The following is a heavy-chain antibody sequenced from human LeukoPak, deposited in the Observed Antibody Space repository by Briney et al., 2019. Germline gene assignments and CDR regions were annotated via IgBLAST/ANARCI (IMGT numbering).Heavy chain of an antibody. J-gene: IGHJ4*02. D-gene: IGHD2-15*01. V-gene: IGHV3-21*01. CDR2: IGSSSSYI. CDR1: GFTFSSYS. CDR3: ARDWGYCSGGSCYPGPYDY. Sequence: PGGSLRLSCAASGFTFSSYSMNWVRQAPGKGLEWVSSIGSSSSYIYYADSVKGRFTISRDNAKNSLYLQMNSLRAEDTAVYYCARDWGYCSGGSCYPGPYDYWGQGTLVTVSS.